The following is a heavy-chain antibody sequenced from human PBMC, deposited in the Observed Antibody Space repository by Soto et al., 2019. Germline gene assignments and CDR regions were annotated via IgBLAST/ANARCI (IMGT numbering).Heavy chain of an antibody. CDR3: ARGTGSGMDV. D-gene: IGHD3-10*01. J-gene: IGHJ6*02. Sequence: QVQLVQSGAEEKKPGASVKVSCKASGYTFTSYAMHWVRQAPGQRLEWMGWINAGNGNTKYPQKFQGRVTITRDTAASTAYMELSSLRSEDTAVYYCARGTGSGMDVWGQGTTVTVSS. CDR2: INAGNGNT. V-gene: IGHV1-3*05. CDR1: GYTFTSYA.